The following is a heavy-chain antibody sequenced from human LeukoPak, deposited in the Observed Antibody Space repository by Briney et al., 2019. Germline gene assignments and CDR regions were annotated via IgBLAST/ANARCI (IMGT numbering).Heavy chain of an antibody. CDR1: GGSISSYY. Sequence: SETLSLTCTVSGGSISSYYWSWIRQPPGKGLEWIGYIYYSGSTNYNPSLKSRVTISVDTSKNQFSLKLSSVTAADTAVYYCAGTLIPTAMVYYYYMDVWGKGTTVTVSS. D-gene: IGHD5-18*01. CDR3: AGTLIPTAMVYYYYMDV. J-gene: IGHJ6*03. CDR2: IYYSGST. V-gene: IGHV4-59*08.